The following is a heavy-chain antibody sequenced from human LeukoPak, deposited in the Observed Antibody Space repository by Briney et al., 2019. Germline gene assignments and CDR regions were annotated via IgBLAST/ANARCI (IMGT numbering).Heavy chain of an antibody. CDR3: AKDLERYCSGGSCYSSWFDP. D-gene: IGHD2-15*01. CDR2: ISYDGSNK. J-gene: IGHJ5*02. CDR1: GFTFSSYG. V-gene: IGHV3-30*18. Sequence: GGSLRLSCAASGFTFSSYGMHWVRQAPGKGLEWVAVISYDGSNKYYADSVKGRFTISRDNSKNTLYLQMNSLGAEDTAVYYCAKDLERYCSGGSCYSSWFDPWGQGTLVTVPS.